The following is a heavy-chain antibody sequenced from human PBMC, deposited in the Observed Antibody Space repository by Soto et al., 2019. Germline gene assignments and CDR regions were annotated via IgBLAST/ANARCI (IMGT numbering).Heavy chain of an antibody. CDR3: ARVDPRGVAVVRDY. CDR2: ISGFNGQT. CDR1: GNTFASHG. D-gene: IGHD3-10*01. V-gene: IGHV1-18*01. Sequence: QVQLVQSGPEVKKPGASVKVSCKASGNTFASHGFSWVRQAPGQGLEWMGWISGFNGQTNYALKFQGRVTLTTDTSKSTAYMELRSLRSDDTDVYFCARVDPRGVAVVRDYWGQGTLVTVSS. J-gene: IGHJ4*02.